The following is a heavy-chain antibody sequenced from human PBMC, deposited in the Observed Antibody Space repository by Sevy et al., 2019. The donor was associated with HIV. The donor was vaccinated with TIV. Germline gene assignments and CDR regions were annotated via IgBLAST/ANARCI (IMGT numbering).Heavy chain of an antibody. J-gene: IGHJ6*02. V-gene: IGHV1-24*01. CDR3: ATAGSIAARLGAYYYYGMDV. D-gene: IGHD6-6*01. Sequence: ASVKVSCKVSGYTLTELSMHWVRQAPGKGLEWMGGFDPEDGETIYPQKFQGRVTMTEDTSTDTAYMELSSLRSEDTAVYYCATAGSIAARLGAYYYYGMDVWGQGTTVTVSS. CDR2: FDPEDGET. CDR1: GYTLTELS.